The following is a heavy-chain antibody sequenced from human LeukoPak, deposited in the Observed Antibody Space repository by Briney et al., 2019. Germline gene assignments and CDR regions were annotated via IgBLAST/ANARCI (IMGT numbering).Heavy chain of an antibody. CDR1: GYIYTSYW. J-gene: IGHJ3*02. CDR3: ARLRPQDAFDI. Sequence: GESLKISCKGSGYIYTSYWIGWVRQMPGKGLEWMGIIYPGDSDTRYSPSFQGQVTISADKSISTAYLQWNSLKASDTAMYYCARLRPQDAFDIWGQGTMVSVSS. V-gene: IGHV5-51*01. CDR2: IYPGDSDT.